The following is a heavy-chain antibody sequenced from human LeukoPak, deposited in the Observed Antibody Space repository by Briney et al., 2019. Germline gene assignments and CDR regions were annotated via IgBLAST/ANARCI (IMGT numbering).Heavy chain of an antibody. D-gene: IGHD3-3*02. CDR2: ISSSGSTI. J-gene: IGHJ4*02. Sequence: PGGSLRLSCASSGFTFSDYYMSWIRQAPGKGLEWVSYISSSGSTIYYADSVRGRFTISRDNAKNSLYLQMNNLRAEDTAVYYCARGSTFLECILRGQGTLVTVSS. CDR3: ARGSTFLECIL. CDR1: GFTFSDYY. V-gene: IGHV3-11*04.